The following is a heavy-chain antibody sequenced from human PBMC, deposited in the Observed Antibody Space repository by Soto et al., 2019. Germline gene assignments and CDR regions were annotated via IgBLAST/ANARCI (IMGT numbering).Heavy chain of an antibody. CDR1: GGTFSSYA. V-gene: IGHV1-69*13. D-gene: IGHD3-22*01. CDR2: IIPIFGTA. CDR3: ARDYDSSGFSWDEPPP. J-gene: IGHJ5*02. Sequence: SVKVSCKASGGTFSSYAISWVRQAPGQGLEWMGGIIPIFGTANYAQKFQGGVTITADESTSTAYMELSSLRSEDTAVYYCARDYDSSGFSWDEPPPWGQGTLVTVSS.